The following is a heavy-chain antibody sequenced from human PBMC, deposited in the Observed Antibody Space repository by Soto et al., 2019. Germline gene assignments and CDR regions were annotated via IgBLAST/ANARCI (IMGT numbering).Heavy chain of an antibody. Sequence: QITLKESGPTLVKPTQTLTLTCTFSGFSLTTSGVGVGWIRQPPGKALEWLALIYWDDDKRYSPSLRSRLTDTXXTSKNQVVLTMTNMDPVDTATYYCAHRMTYDDWDYWGQGTLVTVSS. CDR3: AHRMTYDDWDY. J-gene: IGHJ4*02. CDR1: GFSLTTSGVG. V-gene: IGHV2-5*02. D-gene: IGHD4-17*01. CDR2: IYWDDDK.